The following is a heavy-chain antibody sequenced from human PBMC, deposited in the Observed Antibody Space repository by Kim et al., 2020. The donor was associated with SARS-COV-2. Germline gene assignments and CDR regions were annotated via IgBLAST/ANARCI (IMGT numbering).Heavy chain of an antibody. CDR3: ARGLRLGELSLFPYYYYYYGMDV. V-gene: IGHV1-8*01. CDR1: GYTFTSYD. CDR2: MNPNSGNT. D-gene: IGHD3-16*02. J-gene: IGHJ6*02. Sequence: ASVKVSCKASGYTFTSYDINWVRQATGQGLEWMGWMNPNSGNTGYAQKFQGRVTMTRNTSISTAYMEPSSLRSEDTAVYYCARGLRLGELSLFPYYYYYYGMDVWGQGTTVTVSS.